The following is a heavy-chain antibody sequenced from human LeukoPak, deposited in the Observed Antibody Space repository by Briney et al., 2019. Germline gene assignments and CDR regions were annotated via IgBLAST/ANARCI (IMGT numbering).Heavy chain of an antibody. J-gene: IGHJ4*02. CDR2: ISGDGGST. Sequence: GGSLRLSCAASGFTFDDYAMHWVRQAPGKGLEWVSLISGDGGSTYYADSVKGRFTISRDNSKNSLYLQMNSLRTEDTALYYCAKAARYNWNYGFFDYWGQGTLVTVSS. D-gene: IGHD1-7*01. CDR3: AKAARYNWNYGFFDY. CDR1: GFTFDDYA. V-gene: IGHV3-43*02.